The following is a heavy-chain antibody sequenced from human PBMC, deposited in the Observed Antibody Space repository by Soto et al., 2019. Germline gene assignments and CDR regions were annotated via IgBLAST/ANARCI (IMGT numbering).Heavy chain of an antibody. CDR1: GYSFIDYY. Sequence: QVQLVQSGAEVRRPGASVRVSCKASGYSFIDYYINWVRQAPGQGLEWMGWINPKDGATKSAQKFKDWVTMTSATSQTTAYLDLRSDDAAVYYCARGRKVGATPERDDWFDPWGQGTQVTVSS. CDR2: INPKDGAT. CDR3: ARGRKVGATPERDDWFDP. J-gene: IGHJ5*02. D-gene: IGHD1-1*01. V-gene: IGHV1-2*04.